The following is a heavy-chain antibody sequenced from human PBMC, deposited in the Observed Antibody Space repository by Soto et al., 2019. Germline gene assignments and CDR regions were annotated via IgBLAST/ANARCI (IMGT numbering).Heavy chain of an antibody. D-gene: IGHD2-2*01. V-gene: IGHV3-66*01. CDR1: GFTVSSNY. J-gene: IGHJ6*02. Sequence: PGGSLRLSCAASGFTVSSNYMSWVRQAPGKGLEWVSVIYSGGSTYYADSVKGRFTISRDNSKNTLYLQMNSLRAEDTAVYYCARGGGYCISTSCPKDGMDVWGQGTTVTDSS. CDR3: ARGGGYCISTSCPKDGMDV. CDR2: IYSGGST.